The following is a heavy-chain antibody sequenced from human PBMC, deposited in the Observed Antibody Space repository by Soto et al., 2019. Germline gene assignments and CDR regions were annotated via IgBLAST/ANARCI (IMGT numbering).Heavy chain of an antibody. Sequence: GASVKVSCKVSGYTLTELSMHWVRQAPGKGLEWMGGFDPEDGETIYAQKFQGRVTMTEDTSTDTAYMELSSLRSEDTAVYYCATGFARGSDYGYDFWSGYSPKFDYWGQGTLVTVSS. V-gene: IGHV1-24*01. CDR1: GYTLTELS. CDR3: ATGFARGSDYGYDFWSGYSPKFDY. D-gene: IGHD3-3*01. CDR2: FDPEDGET. J-gene: IGHJ4*02.